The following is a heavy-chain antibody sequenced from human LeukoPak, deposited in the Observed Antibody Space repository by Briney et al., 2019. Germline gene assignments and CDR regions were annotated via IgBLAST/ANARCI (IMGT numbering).Heavy chain of an antibody. Sequence: GRSLRLSCAASGFTFSSYGMHWVRQAPGKGLEWVAVISYDGSNKYYADSVKGRFTISRDNSKNTLYLQMNSLRAEDTAVYYCAKDRGGSSWLYFDFWGQGTLVTVSS. D-gene: IGHD6-13*01. CDR1: GFTFSSYG. CDR3: AKDRGGSSWLYFDF. CDR2: ISYDGSNK. J-gene: IGHJ4*02. V-gene: IGHV3-30*18.